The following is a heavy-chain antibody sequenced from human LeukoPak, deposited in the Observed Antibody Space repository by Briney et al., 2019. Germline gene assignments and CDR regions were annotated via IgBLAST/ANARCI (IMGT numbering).Heavy chain of an antibody. Sequence: GGSLRLSCAASGFTFNSYSMNWVRQAPGKGMEWVSSMSSSSYIYYADSVKGRFTISRDNAKNSLYLQMNSLRAEDTAVYYCARDFRSDCGGDCYPFDYWGQGTLVTVSS. CDR3: ARDFRSDCGGDCYPFDY. CDR2: MSSSSYI. CDR1: GFTFNSYS. J-gene: IGHJ4*02. V-gene: IGHV3-21*01. D-gene: IGHD2-21*02.